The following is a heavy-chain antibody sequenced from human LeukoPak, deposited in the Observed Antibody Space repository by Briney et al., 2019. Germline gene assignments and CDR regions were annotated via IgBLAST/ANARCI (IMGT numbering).Heavy chain of an antibody. J-gene: IGHJ4*02. CDR3: ARWFANSFDY. V-gene: IGHV3-33*01. CDR2: IWYDGTNK. Sequence: PGGSLRLSCAASGFTFSSYGMHWVRQAPGKGLEWMAFIWYDGTNKYYADSVTGRFTISRDNSKNTLYLQMNSLRAEDTAVYYCARWFANSFDYWGQGTLVTVSS. D-gene: IGHD3-10*01. CDR1: GFTFSSYG.